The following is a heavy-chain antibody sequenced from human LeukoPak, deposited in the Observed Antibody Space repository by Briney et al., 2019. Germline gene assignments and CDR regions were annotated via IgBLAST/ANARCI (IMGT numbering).Heavy chain of an antibody. V-gene: IGHV4-34*01. CDR1: GGSFSGYY. D-gene: IGHD6-19*01. J-gene: IGHJ5*02. CDR2: INHSGST. CDR3: ASGYSSGWSRYWFDP. Sequence: SETLSLTCAVYGGSFSGYYWSWIRQPPGKGLEWIGEINHSGSTNYNPSLKSRVTISVDTSKNQFSLKLSSVTAADTAVYYCASGYSSGWSRYWFDPWGQGTLVTVSS.